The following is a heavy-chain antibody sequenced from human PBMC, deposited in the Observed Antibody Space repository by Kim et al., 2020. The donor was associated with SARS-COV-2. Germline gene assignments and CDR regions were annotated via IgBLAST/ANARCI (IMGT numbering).Heavy chain of an antibody. J-gene: IGHJ3*02. CDR1: GFTVYNNY. V-gene: IGHV3-53*01. CDR3: AKSGMAMAGQGVAFDI. Sequence: GGSLRLSCAASGFTVYNNYMNWVRQAPGKGLEWVSVIYSGGETYYADSVKGRFTISRDDSKNTLFLHMSSLRADDMALYYCAKSGMAMAGQGVAFDIWGRGTMVTVSS. CDR2: IYSGGET. D-gene: IGHD6-19*01.